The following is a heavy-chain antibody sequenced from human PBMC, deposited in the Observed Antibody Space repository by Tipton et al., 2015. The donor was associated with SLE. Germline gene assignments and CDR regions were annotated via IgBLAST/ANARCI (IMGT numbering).Heavy chain of an antibody. D-gene: IGHD1-14*01. J-gene: IGHJ5*02. CDR3: ARPDAS. CDR2: IDHSGST. Sequence: TLSLTCAVYGGSISSRNWWSWIRQPPGKGLEWIGEIDHSGSTNYNPSLESLVTISIDKSRNQFSLKLNSVTAADTAVYYCARPDASWGQGTLVTVSS. CDR1: GGSISSRNW. V-gene: IGHV4-4*02.